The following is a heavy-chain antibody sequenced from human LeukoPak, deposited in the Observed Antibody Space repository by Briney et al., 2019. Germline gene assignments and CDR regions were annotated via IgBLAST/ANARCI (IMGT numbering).Heavy chain of an antibody. D-gene: IGHD6-19*01. CDR1: GFTFDDYA. CDR3: AKGRSIAVAGAFDY. CDR2: ISWNSGSI. J-gene: IGHJ4*02. V-gene: IGHV3-9*01. Sequence: PGRSLRLSCAASGFTFDDYAMHWVRQAPGKGLEWVSGISWNSGSIGYADSVKGRFTISRDNAKNSLYLQMNSLRAEDTALYYCAKGRSIAVAGAFDYWGQGTLVTVSS.